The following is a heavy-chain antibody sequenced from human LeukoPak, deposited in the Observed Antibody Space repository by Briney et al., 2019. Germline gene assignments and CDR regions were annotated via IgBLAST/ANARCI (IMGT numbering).Heavy chain of an antibody. V-gene: IGHV1-18*01. CDR2: ISAYNGNT. CDR3: ARELDYYDSSGYLDAFDI. CDR1: GYTFTSYG. J-gene: IGHJ3*02. Sequence: ASVKVSCKASGYTFTSYGISWVRQAPGQGLEWMGCISAYNGNTNYAQKLQGRVTMTTDTSTSTAYMELRSLRSDDTAVYYCARELDYYDSSGYLDAFDIWGQGTMVTVSS. D-gene: IGHD3-22*01.